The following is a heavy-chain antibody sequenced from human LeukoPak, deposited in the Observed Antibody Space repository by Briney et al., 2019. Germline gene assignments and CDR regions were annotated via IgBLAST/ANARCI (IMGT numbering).Heavy chain of an antibody. J-gene: IGHJ4*02. CDR2: IKEDGSEK. V-gene: IGHV3-7*01. CDR3: ATHGYSELRYFDWSTNE. CDR1: GFSFSSHW. Sequence: GGSLRLSCVVSGFSFSSHWMSWVRQAPGKGLEWVANIKEDGSEKYYVDSVKGRFTISRDNAKKSLYLQMDSLRAEDTAVYYCATHGYSELRYFDWSTNEWGQGTLVTVSS. D-gene: IGHD3-9*01.